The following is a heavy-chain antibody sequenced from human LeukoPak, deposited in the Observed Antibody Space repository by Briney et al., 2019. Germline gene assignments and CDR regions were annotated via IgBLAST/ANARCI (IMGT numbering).Heavy chain of an antibody. CDR1: GFTFSSYW. CDR3: ARDLNGLSDAFDI. CDR2: IKQDGSEK. V-gene: IGHV3-7*01. D-gene: IGHD3/OR15-3a*01. J-gene: IGHJ3*02. Sequence: PGGSLRLSCAASGFTFSSYWMSWVRQAPGKGLEWVANIKQDGSEKYYVDSVKGRFTISRDNAKNSLYLQMNSLRAEDTAVYYCARDLNGLSDAFDIWGQGTMVTVSS.